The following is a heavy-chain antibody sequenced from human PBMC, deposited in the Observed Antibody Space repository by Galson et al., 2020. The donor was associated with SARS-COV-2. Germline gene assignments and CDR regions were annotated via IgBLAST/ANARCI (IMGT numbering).Heavy chain of an antibody. CDR1: GGSFSGYY. D-gene: IGHD3-22*01. CDR3: ARVTSGVTMVVVVKTYYYYYMDV. J-gene: IGHJ6*03. V-gene: IGHV4-34*01. Sequence: SETLSLTCAVYGGSFSGYYWSWIRQPPGKGLEWIGEINHSGSTNYNPSLKSRVTISVDTSKNQFSLKLSSVTAADTAVYYCARVTSGVTMVVVVKTYYYYYMDVWGKGTTVTVSS. CDR2: INHSGST.